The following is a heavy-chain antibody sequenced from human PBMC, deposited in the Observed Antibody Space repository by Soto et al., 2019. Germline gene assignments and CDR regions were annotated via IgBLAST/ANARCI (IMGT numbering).Heavy chain of an antibody. Sequence: SGPTLVNPIQTLTLTCTFSGFSLSSIGVAVGWIRQPPGKALEWLALLYWNDDRRYSPSLKSRLTITKDTSKNQVVLTMTNMDPADTATYYCAHSASVPCCYYFDSWGQGTLVTVSS. V-gene: IGHV2-5*01. CDR3: AHSASVPCCYYFDS. CDR1: GFSLSSIGVA. J-gene: IGHJ4*02. D-gene: IGHD1-26*01. CDR2: LYWNDDR.